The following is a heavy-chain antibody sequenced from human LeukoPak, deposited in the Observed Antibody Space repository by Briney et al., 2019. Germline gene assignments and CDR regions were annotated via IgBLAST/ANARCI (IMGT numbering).Heavy chain of an antibody. J-gene: IGHJ6*03. CDR1: GFIFASYG. D-gene: IGHD4-11*01. V-gene: IGHV3-33*01. CDR3: STEVPYSGPSSPPRHYYYMDV. Sequence: GGSLRLSCAASGFIFASYGMHWVRQPPGKGLEWVASLWSDGTNEYYADTVRGRFTIARDNSNNTLHLMRSGLGVDDTGVYYCSTEVPYSGPSSPPRHYYYMDVWGKGTTVIVSS. CDR2: LWSDGTNE.